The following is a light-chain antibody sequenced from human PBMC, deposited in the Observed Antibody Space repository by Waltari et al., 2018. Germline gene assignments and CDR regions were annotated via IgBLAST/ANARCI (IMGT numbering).Light chain of an antibody. CDR3: QAWDSSTRYV. CDR2: QDT. J-gene: IGLJ1*01. Sequence: SYELTQPPSVSVSPGQTASITCSGDNLGAKYACWYQRKPGQSPVLVLYQDTQRPSGIPERFSGSSSGNTATLTIGGTQAMDEADYYCQAWDSSTRYVFGSGTKVTVL. V-gene: IGLV3-1*01. CDR1: NLGAKY.